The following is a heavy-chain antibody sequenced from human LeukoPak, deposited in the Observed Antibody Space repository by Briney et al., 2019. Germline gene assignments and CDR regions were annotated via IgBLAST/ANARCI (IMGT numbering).Heavy chain of an antibody. D-gene: IGHD6-13*01. CDR1: GFTFSDYG. J-gene: IGHJ4*02. CDR2: ISFDGSEN. Sequence: GRSLRLSCAASGFTFSDYGMHWVRQAPGKGLEWVAVISFDGSENYYADSVKGRFTISRDNSKNTLYLQMNSLRAEDTAVYYCARDQIGSWWGQGTLVIVSS. V-gene: IGHV3-30*03. CDR3: ARDQIGSW.